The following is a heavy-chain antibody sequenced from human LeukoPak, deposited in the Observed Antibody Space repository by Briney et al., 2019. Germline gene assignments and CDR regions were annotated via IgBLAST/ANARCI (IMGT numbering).Heavy chain of an antibody. J-gene: IGHJ4*02. D-gene: IGHD3-22*01. V-gene: IGHV1-2*02. CDR1: GYTFTVKF. Sequence: ASVKVSCKDSGYTFTVKFLHWLQQAPGQGLEWMAGIEPNSGGAVYGPKFRGRVTVTRDTSVSTAYMELSRLRSDDTAVYYCAIENHYDSSGYSKAFDYWGQGTLVTVSS. CDR3: AIENHYDSSGYSKAFDY. CDR2: IEPNSGGA.